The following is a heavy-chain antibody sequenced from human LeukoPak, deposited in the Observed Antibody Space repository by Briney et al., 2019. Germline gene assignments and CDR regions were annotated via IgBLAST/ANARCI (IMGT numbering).Heavy chain of an antibody. CDR2: IYYSGST. Sequence: SETLSLTCTVSGGSISSSSYYWGWIRQPPGKGLEWIGSIYYSGSTYYNPSLKSRVTISVDTSKNQFSLKLSSVTAADTAVYYCARHWRYYGSGSRYYFDYWGQGTLVTVSS. CDR1: GGSISSSSYY. J-gene: IGHJ4*02. D-gene: IGHD3-10*01. CDR3: ARHWRYYGSGSRYYFDY. V-gene: IGHV4-39*01.